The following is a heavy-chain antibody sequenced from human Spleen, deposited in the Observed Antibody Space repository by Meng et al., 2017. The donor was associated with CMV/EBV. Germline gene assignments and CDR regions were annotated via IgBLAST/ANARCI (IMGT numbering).Heavy chain of an antibody. Sequence: SETLSLTCSVSGDSISRYYWSWIRQPPGKGLEWIGYIYYSGDTDYNPSLKSRVTMSLDTSKNQLSLKLSSVTAADTAVYYCASHPPNFVQYYDNTGYNWGQGILVTVSS. CDR3: ASHPPNFVQYYDNTGYN. D-gene: IGHD3-22*01. J-gene: IGHJ4*02. CDR1: GDSISRYY. V-gene: IGHV4-59*01. CDR2: IYYSGDT.